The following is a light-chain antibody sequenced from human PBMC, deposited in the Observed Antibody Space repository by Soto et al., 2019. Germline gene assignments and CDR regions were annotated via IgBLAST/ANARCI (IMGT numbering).Light chain of an antibody. J-gene: IGKJ2*01. CDR1: QSISSY. CDR3: QQSHSSPYT. Sequence: DIQMTQSPSSLSAFVGDRVTITCRASQSISSYLNWYQQKPGKAPKLLIYAASSLQSGVPSRFSGSGSGTDFTLTISSLQPEDFATYHCQQSHSSPYTFGQGTKLEIK. CDR2: AAS. V-gene: IGKV1-39*01.